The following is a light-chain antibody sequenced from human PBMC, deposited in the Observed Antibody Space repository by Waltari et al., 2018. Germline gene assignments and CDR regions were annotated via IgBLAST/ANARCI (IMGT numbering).Light chain of an antibody. J-gene: IGKJ1*01. CDR1: QNIKIW. CDR3: QQYDTYPWT. CDR2: KAS. V-gene: IGKV1-5*03. Sequence: CRASQNIKIWHTWYQQKPGKAPNLLIYKASSLQSGVPSRFSGSGSGTEFALTINSLQPDDFATYYCQQYDTYPWTFGHGTKVEIK.